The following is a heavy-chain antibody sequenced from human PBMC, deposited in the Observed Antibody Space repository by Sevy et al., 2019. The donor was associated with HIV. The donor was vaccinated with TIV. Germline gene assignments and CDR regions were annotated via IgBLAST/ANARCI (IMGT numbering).Heavy chain of an antibody. V-gene: IGHV3-30*04. Sequence: GGSLRLSCAASGFTFSSYAMHWVRQAPGKGLEWVAVISYDGSNKYYADSVKGRFTISRDNSKNTLYLQMNSLRAEDTAVYYCASDPVITMIVVAISYFDYWGQGTLVTVSS. CDR3: ASDPVITMIVVAISYFDY. J-gene: IGHJ4*02. CDR2: ISYDGSNK. CDR1: GFTFSSYA. D-gene: IGHD3-22*01.